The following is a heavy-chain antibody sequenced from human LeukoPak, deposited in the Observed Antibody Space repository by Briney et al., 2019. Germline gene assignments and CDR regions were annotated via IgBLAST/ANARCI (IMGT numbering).Heavy chain of an antibody. J-gene: IGHJ3*02. V-gene: IGHV1-46*01. Sequence: ASVKVSCKASGYTFTSYYMHWVRQAPGQGLEWMGIINPSGASTNYAQKFQGRVTITADESTSTAYMELSSLRSEDTAVYYCARDRPGSVVVPAGLRLYAFDIWGQGTMVTVSS. CDR2: INPSGAST. CDR1: GYTFTSYY. D-gene: IGHD2-2*01. CDR3: ARDRPGSVVVPAGLRLYAFDI.